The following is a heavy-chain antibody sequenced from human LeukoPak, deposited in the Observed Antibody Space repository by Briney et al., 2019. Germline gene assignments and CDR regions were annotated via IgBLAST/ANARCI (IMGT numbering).Heavy chain of an antibody. V-gene: IGHV3-23*01. D-gene: IGHD3-22*01. CDR3: ARNFHRRLYDSSGYYPY. Sequence: GGSLRLSCAASGFTFSSYAMSWARQAPGKGLEWVSAISGSGGSTYYADSVKGRFTISRDNSKNTLYLQMNSLRAEDTAVYYCARNFHRRLYDSSGYYPYWGQGTLVTVSS. CDR1: GFTFSSYA. CDR2: ISGSGGST. J-gene: IGHJ4*02.